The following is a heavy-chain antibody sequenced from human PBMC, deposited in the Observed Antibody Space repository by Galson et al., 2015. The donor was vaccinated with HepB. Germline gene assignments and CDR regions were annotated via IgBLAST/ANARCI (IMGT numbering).Heavy chain of an antibody. J-gene: IGHJ4*02. D-gene: IGHD3-22*01. CDR2: IIPIFGTA. Sequence: SVKVSCKASGGTSSSYAISWVRQAPGQGLEWMGGIIPIFGTANYAQKFQGRVTITADESTSTAYMELSSLRSEDTAVYYCARDIEGYYDSSGYYFGFDYWGQGTLVTVSS. CDR1: GGTSSSYA. CDR3: ARDIEGYYDSSGYYFGFDY. V-gene: IGHV1-69*13.